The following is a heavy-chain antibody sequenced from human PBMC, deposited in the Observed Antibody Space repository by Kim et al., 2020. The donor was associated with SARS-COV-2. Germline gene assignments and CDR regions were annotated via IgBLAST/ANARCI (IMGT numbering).Heavy chain of an antibody. J-gene: IGHJ4*02. Sequence: SETLSLTCSVSGGSLGNYYWNWLRKSPTGGLEWIGLVYYAGIANYNPSFKSRVTLSIDTSRRQFSLRLNSVTAADTAVYYCARRYQTGGFFDVWGQGIL. CDR2: VYYAGIA. CDR3: ARRYQTGGFFDV. V-gene: IGHV4-59*08. D-gene: IGHD2-8*02. CDR1: GGSLGNYY.